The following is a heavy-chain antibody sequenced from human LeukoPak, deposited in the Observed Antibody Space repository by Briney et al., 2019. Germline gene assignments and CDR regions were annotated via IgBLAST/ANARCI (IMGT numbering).Heavy chain of an antibody. CDR2: INHSGST. CDR3: ARGAGHCTGGVCYIWFDP. CDR1: GGSFSGYY. Sequence: SETLSLTCAVYGGSFSGYYWSWIRQPPGKGLEWLGEINHSGSTNYNPSLKSRVTISVDTSKNQFSLKLSSVTAADTAVYYCARGAGHCTGGVCYIWFDPWGQGTLVTVSS. V-gene: IGHV4-34*01. D-gene: IGHD2-8*02. J-gene: IGHJ5*02.